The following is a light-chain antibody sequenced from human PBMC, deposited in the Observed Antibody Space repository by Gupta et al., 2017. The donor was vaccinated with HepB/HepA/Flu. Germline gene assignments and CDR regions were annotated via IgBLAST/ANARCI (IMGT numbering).Light chain of an antibody. V-gene: IGLV2-23*02. Sequence: QSALPQPVPVSRSPGQSITISCSWTSSDIGTYDFVSWFQQHPGKAPKLMIYEVTKRPSGVSNRFSGSKSGNTASLTISGLQAEDEAGYHCCSYAGSETLVFGRGTKLTVL. CDR2: EVT. CDR3: CSYAGSETLV. J-gene: IGLJ3*02. CDR1: SSDIGTYDF.